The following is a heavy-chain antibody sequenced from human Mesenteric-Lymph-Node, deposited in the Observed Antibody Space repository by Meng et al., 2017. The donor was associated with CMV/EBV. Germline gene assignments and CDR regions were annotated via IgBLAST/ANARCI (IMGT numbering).Heavy chain of an antibody. CDR3: ARGWKYDILTGYHMGGAFDI. CDR2: INPNSGGT. D-gene: IGHD3-9*01. J-gene: IGHJ3*02. V-gene: IGHV1-2*02. CDR1: GYTFTGYY. Sequence: ASVKVSCKPSGYTFTGYYIHWVRQAPGQGLEWMGWINPNSGGTNSAQKFQGRVTMTRDTSISTAYMEVARLTSDDTAVYYCARGWKYDILTGYHMGGAFDIWGQGTMVTVSS.